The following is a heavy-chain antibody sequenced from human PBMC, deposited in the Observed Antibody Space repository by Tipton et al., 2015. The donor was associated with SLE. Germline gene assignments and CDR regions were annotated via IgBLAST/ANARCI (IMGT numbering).Heavy chain of an antibody. V-gene: IGHV4-34*01. CDR1: GGSFSGYY. J-gene: IGHJ4*02. CDR3: ARVGVVTPFDC. D-gene: IGHD4-23*01. Sequence: TLSLTCAVYGGSFSGYYWSWIRQPPGKGLEWIGEINHSGSTNYNPSLKSRVTISVDTSKNQLSLKLTSVTAADTAVYYCARVGVVTPFDCWGQGTLVTVSS. CDR2: INHSGST.